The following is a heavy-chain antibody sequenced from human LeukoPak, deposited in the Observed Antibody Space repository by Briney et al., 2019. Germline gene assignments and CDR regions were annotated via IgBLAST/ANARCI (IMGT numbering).Heavy chain of an antibody. J-gene: IGHJ4*02. Sequence: PGGSLRLSCAASGFTFSSYAMHWVRQAPGKGLEWIGYIYHSGSTYYNPSLKSRVTISVDRSKNQFSLKLSSVTAADTAVYYCARVRAARPQTDYWGQGTLVTVSS. CDR3: ARVRAARPQTDY. V-gene: IGHV4-4*02. D-gene: IGHD6-6*01. CDR2: IYHSGST. CDR1: GFTFSSYA.